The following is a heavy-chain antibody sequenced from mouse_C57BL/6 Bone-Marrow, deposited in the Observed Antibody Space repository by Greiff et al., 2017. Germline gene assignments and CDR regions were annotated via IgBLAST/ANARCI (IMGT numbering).Heavy chain of an antibody. CDR2: IDPSDSYT. J-gene: IGHJ4*01. CDR1: GYTFTSYW. Sequence: QVQLQQPGAELVRPGTSVKLSCKASGYTFTSYWMHWVKQRPGQGLEWIGVIDPSDSYTNYNQKFKGKATLTVDTSSSTAYMQLSSLTSEDSAVXYSARKEEYDDGSSYNYAMDYWGQGTSVTVSS. CDR3: ARKEEYDDGSSYNYAMDY. D-gene: IGHD1-1*01. V-gene: IGHV1-59*01.